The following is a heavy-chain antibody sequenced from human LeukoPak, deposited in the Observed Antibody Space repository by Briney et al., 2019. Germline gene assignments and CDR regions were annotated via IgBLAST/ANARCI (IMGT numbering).Heavy chain of an antibody. J-gene: IGHJ4*02. D-gene: IGHD3-3*01. V-gene: IGHV1-2*02. CDR3: ARAGGYDFWSGYYTD. CDR1: GYTFTGYY. Sequence: ASVKVSCXASGYTFTGYYMHWVRQAPGQGLEWMGWINPNSGGTDYAQKFQGRVTMTRDTSISTAYMELSRLRSDDTAVYYCARAGGYDFWSGYYTDWGQGTLVTVSS. CDR2: INPNSGGT.